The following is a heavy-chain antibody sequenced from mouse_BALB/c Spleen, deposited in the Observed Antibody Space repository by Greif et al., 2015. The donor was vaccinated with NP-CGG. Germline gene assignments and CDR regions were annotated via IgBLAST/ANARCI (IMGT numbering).Heavy chain of an antibody. D-gene: IGHD4-1*01. CDR2: IYPGDGST. V-gene: IGHV1S56*01. J-gene: IGHJ3*01. Sequence: QVQLQQSGPELVKPGASVKMSCKASGYTFTSYYIHWVKQRPGQGLEWIGWIYPGDGSTKYNEKVKGKTTLTADKSSSTAYMLLSSLTSEDSAIYFCAILGALAYWGQGTLVTVSA. CDR3: AILGALAY. CDR1: GYTFTSYY.